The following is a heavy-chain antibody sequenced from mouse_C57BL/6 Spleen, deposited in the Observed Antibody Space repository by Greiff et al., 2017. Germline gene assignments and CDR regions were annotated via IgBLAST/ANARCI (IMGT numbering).Heavy chain of an antibody. CDR3: TDGYSPLAY. J-gene: IGHJ3*01. CDR2: IRLKSDNYAT. V-gene: IGHV6-3*01. D-gene: IGHD2-3*01. Sequence: VTVVESGGGLVQPGGSMKLSCVASGFTFSNYWMNWVRQSPEKGLEWVAQIRLKSDNYATHYAESVKGRFTISRDDSKSSVYLQMNNLRAEDTGIYYCTDGYSPLAYWGQGTLVTVSA. CDR1: GFTFSNYW.